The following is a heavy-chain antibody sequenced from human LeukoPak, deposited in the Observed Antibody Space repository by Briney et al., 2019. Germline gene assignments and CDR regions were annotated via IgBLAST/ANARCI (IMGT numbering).Heavy chain of an antibody. J-gene: IGHJ4*02. D-gene: IGHD6-13*01. V-gene: IGHV4-34*01. Sequence: PSETLSLTCAVYGGSFSGYYWSWIRQPPGKGLEWIGEINHSGSTNYNPSLKSRVTISVDTSKNQFSLKLSSVTAEDTAVYYCAKGYSSSWYYFDYWGQGTLVTVSS. CDR2: INHSGST. CDR3: AKGYSSSWYYFDY. CDR1: GGSFSGYY.